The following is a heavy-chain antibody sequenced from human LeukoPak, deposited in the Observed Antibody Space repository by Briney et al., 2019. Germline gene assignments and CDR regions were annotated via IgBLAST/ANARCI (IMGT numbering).Heavy chain of an antibody. CDR3: AKDFGYCSSTSCYRYYYYMDV. D-gene: IGHD2-2*02. CDR1: GFTFDNNA. Sequence: GGSLRLSCAAYGFTFDNNAMHWVRRAPGKGLEWVSLISWDGGSTYYADSVKGRFTISRDNSKNSLYLQMNSLRAEDTALYYCAKDFGYCSSTSCYRYYYYMDVWGKGTTVTVSS. CDR2: ISWDGGST. J-gene: IGHJ6*03. V-gene: IGHV3-43D*03.